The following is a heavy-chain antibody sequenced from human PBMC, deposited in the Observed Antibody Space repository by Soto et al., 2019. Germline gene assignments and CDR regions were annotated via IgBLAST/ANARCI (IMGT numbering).Heavy chain of an antibody. CDR1: GYTFSDYY. Sequence: VASVKVSCKASGYTFSDYYLHWVRQAPGQGPEWMGRINPNSGDAKFAQKFQGRVTMTRDTSVRTAFMELNWLKSDDTAVYYCARESGVATATLDYYYFYMYVWGKGTTVTVSS. J-gene: IGHJ6*03. CDR2: INPNSGDA. D-gene: IGHD5-12*01. V-gene: IGHV1-2*06. CDR3: ARESGVATATLDYYYFYMYV.